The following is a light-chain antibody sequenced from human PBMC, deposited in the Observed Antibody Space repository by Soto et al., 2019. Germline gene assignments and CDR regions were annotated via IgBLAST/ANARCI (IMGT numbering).Light chain of an antibody. CDR2: GSS. CDR1: QSVSNNF. V-gene: IGKV3-20*01. Sequence: EIVLTQSPGTLSLSPGEGATLSCRASQSVSNNFVAWYQQRPGKAPRLLIYGSSSRASGIPDRFSGSGSGTDFTLTISRLEPEAFAVYYCQQYCCSLLSFGGGTKVEIK. J-gene: IGKJ4*01. CDR3: QQYCCSLLS.